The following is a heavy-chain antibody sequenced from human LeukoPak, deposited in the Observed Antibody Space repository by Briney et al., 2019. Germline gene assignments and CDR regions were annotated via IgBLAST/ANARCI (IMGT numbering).Heavy chain of an antibody. CDR1: GYSFTTYW. CDR3: ARLSSGWYFDH. Sequence: PGESPKVSCDVSGYSFTTYWIGWVRQMPGKGLEWMGIIYPGDFDTRYSPSFQGQVTISADKSISTAYLQWSSLKASDTAMYYCARLSSGWYFDHWGPGTLVTVSS. CDR2: IYPGDFDT. D-gene: IGHD6-19*01. J-gene: IGHJ4*02. V-gene: IGHV5-51*01.